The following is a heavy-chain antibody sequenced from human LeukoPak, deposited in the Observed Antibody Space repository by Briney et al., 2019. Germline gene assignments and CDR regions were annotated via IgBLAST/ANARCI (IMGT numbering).Heavy chain of an antibody. CDR1: GYTFTSYY. CDR3: ARDLAYIAAAGTSPGY. D-gene: IGHD6-13*01. CDR2: INPSGGST. V-gene: IGHV1-46*01. J-gene: IGHJ4*02. Sequence: ASVKVSCKASGYTFTSYYRHWVRQAPGQGLEWMGIINPSGGSTSYAQKFQGRVTMTRDTSTSTVYMELSSLRSEDTAVYYCARDLAYIAAAGTSPGYWGQGTLVTVSS.